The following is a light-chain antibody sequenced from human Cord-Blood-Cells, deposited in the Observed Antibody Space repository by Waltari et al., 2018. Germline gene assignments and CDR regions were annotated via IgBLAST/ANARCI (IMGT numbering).Light chain of an antibody. Sequence: ALSQPSPVAAPPGHSSPISGSGTSRDVGGYNHVCWYQQHPGTAPKLMIYDVSNRPAGVAHRFSGSKSGNTASLTISGLHAEDEADYYCNSYTSSISLVVFGGGTKLTVL. V-gene: IGLV2-14*01. CDR2: DVS. CDR1: SRDVGGYNH. CDR3: NSYTSSISLVV. J-gene: IGLJ2*01.